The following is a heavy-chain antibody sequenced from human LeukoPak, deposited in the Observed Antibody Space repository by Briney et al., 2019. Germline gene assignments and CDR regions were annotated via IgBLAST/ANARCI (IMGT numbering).Heavy chain of an antibody. Sequence: SQTLSLTCTVSGGSISSGSYYWSWIRQPAGKGLEWIGRIYTSGSTNYNPSLKSRVTISVDTSKNQFSLRLSSVTAADTAVYYCARVSLGYYYGSGSRRGLDYWGQGTLVTVSS. D-gene: IGHD3-10*01. J-gene: IGHJ4*02. CDR3: ARVSLGYYYGSGSRRGLDY. CDR1: GGSISSGSYY. CDR2: IYTSGST. V-gene: IGHV4-61*02.